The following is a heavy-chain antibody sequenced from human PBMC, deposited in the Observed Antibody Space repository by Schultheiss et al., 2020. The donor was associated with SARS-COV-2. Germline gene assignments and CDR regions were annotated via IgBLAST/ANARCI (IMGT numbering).Heavy chain of an antibody. CDR3: ARDVLSRWAAAGTSDWFDP. CDR2: ISSSGSTI. D-gene: IGHD6-13*01. V-gene: IGHV3-11*01. CDR1: GFTVSSNY. Sequence: GGSLRLSCAASGFTVSSNYMSWVRQAPGKGLEWVSYISSSGSTIYYADSVKGRFTISRDNAKNSLYLQMNSLRAEDTAVYYCARDVLSRWAAAGTSDWFDPWGQGTLVTVAS. J-gene: IGHJ5*02.